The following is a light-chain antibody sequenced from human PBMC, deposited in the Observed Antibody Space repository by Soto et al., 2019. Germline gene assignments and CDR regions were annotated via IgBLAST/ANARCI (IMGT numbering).Light chain of an antibody. J-gene: IGKJ1*01. CDR2: AAS. V-gene: IGKV3-15*01. Sequence: EIVMTQSPATLSVSPGERATLSCRASHSVRSKLAWYQQKPGQPPRLLIYAASTRATGIPVRFSGSGSGTEFTLTISSLQSEDFAVYYCQQYNNWPWTFGQGTKVDIK. CDR1: HSVRSK. CDR3: QQYNNWPWT.